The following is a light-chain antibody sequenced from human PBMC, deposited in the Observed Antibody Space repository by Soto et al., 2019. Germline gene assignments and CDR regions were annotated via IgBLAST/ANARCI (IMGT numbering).Light chain of an antibody. CDR3: QQYHNWPPIT. Sequence: EILMTQSPATLSVSPGETATLSCRASQSVSTKLAWYHQKPGQAPRLLINGASTRATGVPARFSGGGSGTEFTLTISSLQSEDFAVYYCQQYHNWPPITFGQGTRLEIK. CDR1: QSVSTK. CDR2: GAS. V-gene: IGKV3-15*01. J-gene: IGKJ5*01.